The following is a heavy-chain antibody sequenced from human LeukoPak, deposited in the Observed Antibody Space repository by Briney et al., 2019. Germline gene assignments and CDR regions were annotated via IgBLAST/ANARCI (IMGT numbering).Heavy chain of an antibody. CDR2: IYYSGST. V-gene: IGHV4-59*01. CDR1: GGSISSYY. J-gene: IGHJ4*02. Sequence: SETLSLTCTVSGGSISSYYWSWIRQPPGKGLEWIGYIYYSGSTNYNPSLKSRVTISVDTSKNQFSLKLSSVTAADTAVYYCARETDPGSPFDYWGQGTLVTVSS. D-gene: IGHD3-10*01. CDR3: ARETDPGSPFDY.